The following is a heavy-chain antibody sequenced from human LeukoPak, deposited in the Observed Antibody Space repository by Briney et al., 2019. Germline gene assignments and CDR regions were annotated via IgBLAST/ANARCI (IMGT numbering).Heavy chain of an antibody. J-gene: IGHJ3*02. CDR1: GFTFSSYA. V-gene: IGHV3-48*01. CDR3: ARAKRNGFDI. Sequence: PGGSLRLSCAASGFTFSSYAMSWVRQAPGKGLEWVSYIRSSSSTIYYADSVKGRSTISRDNAKNSLYLQMNSLRAEDTAVYYCARAKRNGFDIWGQGTMVTVSS. CDR2: IRSSSSTI.